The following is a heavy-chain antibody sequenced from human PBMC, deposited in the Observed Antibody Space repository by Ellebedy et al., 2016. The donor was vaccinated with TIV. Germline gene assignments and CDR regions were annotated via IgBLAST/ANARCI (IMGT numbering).Heavy chain of an antibody. J-gene: IGHJ4*02. CDR3: AGSSGSSRIDY. D-gene: IGHD6-6*01. Sequence: GSLRLSCTVSGGSISYYYWSWIRQPPGKGLEWIGNIYYSVNTNYNPSLKSRVTISDDTSKNQFSLKLSSVTAADPAVYYCAGSSGSSRIDYWGQGTLVTVAS. CDR2: IYYSVNT. CDR1: GGSISYYY. V-gene: IGHV4-59*01.